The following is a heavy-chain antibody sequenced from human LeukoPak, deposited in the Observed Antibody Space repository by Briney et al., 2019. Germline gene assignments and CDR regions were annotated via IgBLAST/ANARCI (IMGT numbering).Heavy chain of an antibody. V-gene: IGHV1-46*01. J-gene: IGHJ4*02. Sequence: GASVKVSCKASGYTFTSYYMHWVRQAPGQGLEWMGIINPSGGSTSYAQKFQGRVTMTRDTSTSTVYMELSSLRSEDTAVYYCARVFRYELLPEGSYYFDYWGQGTLVTVSS. CDR1: GYTFTSYY. CDR3: ARVFRYELLPEGSYYFDY. D-gene: IGHD2-2*01. CDR2: INPSGGST.